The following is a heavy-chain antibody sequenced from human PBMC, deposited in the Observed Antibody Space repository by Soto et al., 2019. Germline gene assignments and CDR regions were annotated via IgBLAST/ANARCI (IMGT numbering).Heavy chain of an antibody. Sequence: SETLSLTCAVYGGSFSGYYWSWIRQPPGKGLEWIGEINHSGSTNYNPSLKSRVTISVDTSKNQFSLKLSSVTAADTAVYYCARGGRCYDSSGYYPPRYWGQGTLVTVSS. J-gene: IGHJ4*02. CDR3: ARGGRCYDSSGYYPPRY. V-gene: IGHV4-34*01. CDR2: INHSGST. CDR1: GGSFSGYY. D-gene: IGHD3-22*01.